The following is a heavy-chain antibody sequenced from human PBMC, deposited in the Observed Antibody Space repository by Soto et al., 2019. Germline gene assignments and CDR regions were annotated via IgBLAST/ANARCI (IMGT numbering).Heavy chain of an antibody. CDR1: GFTFSSHS. CDR2: ISNRSRYI. D-gene: IGHD4-4*01. V-gene: IGHV3-21*01. J-gene: IGHJ4*02. Sequence: GGSLRLSCAASGFTFSSHSMNWVRQAPGKGLEWVSSISNRSRYIYYADSVKGRFIISRDNAKNSLYLQMNSLRAEDTALYYCATTTMTSYFDYWGQGMLVTVSS. CDR3: ATTTMTSYFDY.